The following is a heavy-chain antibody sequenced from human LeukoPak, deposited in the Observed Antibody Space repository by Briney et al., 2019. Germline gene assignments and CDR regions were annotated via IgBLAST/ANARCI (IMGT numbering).Heavy chain of an antibody. D-gene: IGHD3-22*01. CDR1: GYTFTSYY. CDR3: ARDQGVWYYDSSGYYPDY. Sequence: GASVKVSCKGSGYTFTSYYMHWVRQAPGQGLEWMGIINPSGGSTSYAQKFQGRVTMTRDASTSTVYMELSRLRSEDTDVYYCARDQGVWYYDSSGYYPDYWGQGTLVSVSS. CDR2: INPSGGST. V-gene: IGHV1-46*01. J-gene: IGHJ4*02.